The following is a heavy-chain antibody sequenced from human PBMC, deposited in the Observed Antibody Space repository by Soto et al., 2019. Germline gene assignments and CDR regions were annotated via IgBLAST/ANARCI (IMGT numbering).Heavy chain of an antibody. J-gene: IGHJ4*02. CDR1: GVPFISYL. D-gene: IGHD3-10*01. Sequence: GGALRLSCAASGVPFISYLMRWGRQATGKGLEWVANIKQDGSGKYYVDSVKGRFTISRDNAKNSLYLQMNSLRAEDTAVYYCARDSYARNYYGSGSYFLDYWGQGTLVTVSS. V-gene: IGHV3-7*05. CDR3: ARDSYARNYYGSGSYFLDY. CDR2: IKQDGSGK.